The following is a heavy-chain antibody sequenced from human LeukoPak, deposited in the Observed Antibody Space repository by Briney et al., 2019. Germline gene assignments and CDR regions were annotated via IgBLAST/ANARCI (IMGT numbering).Heavy chain of an antibody. CDR3: ARGPYSYDSSGAFDI. D-gene: IGHD3-22*01. CDR1: GDSISSGDYY. CDR2: IYSTGST. J-gene: IGHJ3*02. Sequence: PSQTLSLTCTVSGDSISSGDYYWSWIRQPAGKGLEWIGRIYSTGSTTYNPSLKSRVTMSVDTSKNQFSLRLSSVTAADTAVYFCARGPYSYDSSGAFDIWGQGTMVTVSS. V-gene: IGHV4-61*02.